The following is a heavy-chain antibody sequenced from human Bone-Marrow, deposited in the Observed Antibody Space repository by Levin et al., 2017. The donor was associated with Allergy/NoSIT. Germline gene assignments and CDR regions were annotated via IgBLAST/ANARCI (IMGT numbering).Heavy chain of an antibody. J-gene: IGHJ6*02. CDR3: ARHYTLDV. CDR2: IYPGDSDT. CDR1: GYTFITYY. Sequence: KSGGSLRHSCKGSGYTFITYYIAWVRQMPGKGLEWVGIIYPGDSDTRYSPSFRGQVTISADKSISTAYLQWDSLKASDTATYYCARHYTLDVWGQGTTVTVSS. V-gene: IGHV5-51*01.